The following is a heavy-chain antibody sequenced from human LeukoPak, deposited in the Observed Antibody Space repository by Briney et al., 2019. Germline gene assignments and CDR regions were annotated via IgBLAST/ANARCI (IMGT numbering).Heavy chain of an antibody. J-gene: IGHJ2*01. CDR3: ARVRPQEYCGGDCYSWYFDL. D-gene: IGHD2-21*02. V-gene: IGHV4-59*01. Sequence: SETLSLTCTVSGGSISSYYWSWIRQPPGKGLEWLGYIYYSGSTNYNPSLKSRVTISVDTSKNQFSLKLSSVTAADTAVYYCARVRPQEYCGGDCYSWYFDLWGRGTLVTVSS. CDR1: GGSISSYY. CDR2: IYYSGST.